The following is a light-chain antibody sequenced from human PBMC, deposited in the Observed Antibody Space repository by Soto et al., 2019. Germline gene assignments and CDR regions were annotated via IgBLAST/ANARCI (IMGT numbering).Light chain of an antibody. Sequence: EIVMTQSPATVSVSPGERATLSCWASQSVSSNLAWYQQRPGQAPRLLIYGASTRATGIPARFSGSGSGTEVTLTISSLQSEDFAVYYCQQYNNWPRTFGQGTKVEIK. J-gene: IGKJ1*01. CDR1: QSVSSN. CDR3: QQYNNWPRT. CDR2: GAS. V-gene: IGKV3-15*01.